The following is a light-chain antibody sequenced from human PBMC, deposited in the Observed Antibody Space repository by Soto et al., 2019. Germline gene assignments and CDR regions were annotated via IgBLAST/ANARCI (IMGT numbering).Light chain of an antibody. V-gene: IGLV4-69*01. CDR1: SGHSSYA. Sequence: QLVLTQSPSASASLGASVKLTCTLSSGHSSYAIAWHQQQPEKGPRFLMKLNSDGSHNKGDGIPDRFSGSSSGAERHLTISSLQSEDEADYYCQTWGTGILVFGGGTKVTV. CDR2: LNSDGSH. J-gene: IGLJ2*01. CDR3: QTWGTGILV.